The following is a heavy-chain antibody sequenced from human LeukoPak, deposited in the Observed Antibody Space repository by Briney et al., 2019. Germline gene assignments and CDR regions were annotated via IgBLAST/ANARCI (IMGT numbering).Heavy chain of an antibody. D-gene: IGHD3-16*02. J-gene: IGHJ4*02. CDR1: GFTFSSYG. CDR3: ARDFELSH. CDR2: IWYDGSSK. Sequence: PGRPLRLSCAASGFTFSSYGMHWVRQAPGKGLEWVALIWYDGSSKHYADSVRGRFTISRDNSKNTLYLQMNSLRAEDTAVYYCARDFELSHWGQGTLVTVSS. V-gene: IGHV3-33*01.